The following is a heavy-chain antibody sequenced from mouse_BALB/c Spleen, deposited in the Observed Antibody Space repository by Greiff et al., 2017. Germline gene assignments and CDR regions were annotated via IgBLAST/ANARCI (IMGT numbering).Heavy chain of an antibody. D-gene: IGHD2-4*01. V-gene: IGHV1-4*01. Sequence: VQLQQSGAELARPGASVKMSCKASGYTFTSYTMHWVKQRPGQGLEWIGYINPSSGYTNYNQKFKDKATLTADKSSSTAYMQLSSLTSEDSAVYYCARSGSTMITTFAYWGQGTLVTVSA. CDR1: GYTFTSYT. J-gene: IGHJ3*01. CDR3: ARSGSTMITTFAY. CDR2: INPSSGYT.